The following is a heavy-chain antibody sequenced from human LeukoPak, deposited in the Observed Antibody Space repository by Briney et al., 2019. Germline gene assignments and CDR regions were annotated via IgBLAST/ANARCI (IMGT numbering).Heavy chain of an antibody. Sequence: GGSLRLSCVASGFNFYSFTMNWVRQAPGKGLEWVSYISSGGSTIYYRDSVKGRFTISRDNAKNSLYLQMNSLSADDTGDYYCATTTSSAWMPFDYWGQGTLVAVSS. CDR3: ATTTSSAWMPFDY. D-gene: IGHD6-25*01. CDR2: ISSGGSTI. V-gene: IGHV3-48*01. CDR1: GFNFYSFT. J-gene: IGHJ4*02.